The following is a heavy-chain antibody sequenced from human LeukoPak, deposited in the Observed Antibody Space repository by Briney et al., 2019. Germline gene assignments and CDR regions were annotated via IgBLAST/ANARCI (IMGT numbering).Heavy chain of an antibody. CDR2: IYYSGTT. Sequence: PSETLSLSCTVSGGSISGYYWSWIRQPPGKGLVWIGFIYYSGTTHYSPALKSRVTMSVDTSNNQFSLKLTSVTAADTAVYYCARHLLSAPHYFDYWGQGTLVTVTS. CDR3: ARHLLSAPHYFDY. V-gene: IGHV4-59*01. D-gene: IGHD2-15*01. CDR1: GGSISGYY. J-gene: IGHJ4*02.